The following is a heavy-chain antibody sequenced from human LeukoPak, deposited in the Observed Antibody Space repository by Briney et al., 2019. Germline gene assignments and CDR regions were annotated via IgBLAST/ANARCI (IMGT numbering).Heavy chain of an antibody. J-gene: IGHJ4*02. Sequence: SRTLSLTCAISGDSVSSNRATWTWLRQSPSRGLEWLGSTYNRSRLYNEYAVSVKSRVTINPDTAKNQFSLQLNSVTPEDTAVYYCARDSTAFDYWGQGTLVNVSS. V-gene: IGHV6-1*01. CDR2: TYNRSRLYN. CDR1: GDSVSSNRAT. CDR3: ARDSTAFDY.